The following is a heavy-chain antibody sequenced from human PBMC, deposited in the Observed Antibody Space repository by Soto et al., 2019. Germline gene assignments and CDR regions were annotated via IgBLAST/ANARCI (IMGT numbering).Heavy chain of an antibody. CDR3: AKVLIWGSGSSRYMDC. CDR2: ISGSADST. CDR1: GFPFSSYA. Sequence: EVQLLESGGGLVQPGGSLRLSCAASGFPFSSYAMSWVRQAPGKGLEWVSAISGSADSTSYADSVKGRFTISRDNSKNTMYLQTNSLIAEDTAVYYCAKVLIWGSGSSRYMDCWGKGTTVTVSS. D-gene: IGHD7-27*01. J-gene: IGHJ6*03. V-gene: IGHV3-23*01.